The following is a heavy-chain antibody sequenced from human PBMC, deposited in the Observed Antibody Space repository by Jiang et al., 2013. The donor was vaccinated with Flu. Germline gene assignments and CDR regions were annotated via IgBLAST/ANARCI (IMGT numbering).Heavy chain of an antibody. CDR2: IYPGDSDT. CDR1: YW. V-gene: IGHV5-51*01. CDR3: ARLTPPGDTGTMDY. D-gene: IGHD1-1*01. J-gene: IGHJ4*02. Sequence: YWIGWVRQMPGKGLEWMGIIYPGDSDTRYSPSFQGQVTISADKSISTAYLQWGSLKASDTAMYYCARLTPPGDTGTMDYWGQGTLVTVSS.